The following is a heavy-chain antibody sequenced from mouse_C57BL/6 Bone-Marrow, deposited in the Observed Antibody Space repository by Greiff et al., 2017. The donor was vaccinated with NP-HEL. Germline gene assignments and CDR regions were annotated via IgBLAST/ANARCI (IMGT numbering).Heavy chain of an antibody. CDR1: GFNIKDDY. CDR2: IDPENGDT. V-gene: IGHV14-4*01. Sequence: EVQLQQSGAELVRPGASVKLSCTASGFNIKDDYMHWVKQRPEQGLEWIGWIDPENGDTKYASKFQGKATITADTSSNTAYLQLSSLTSEDTAVYYCTFITTAPFDYWGQGTTLTVSS. CDR3: TFITTAPFDY. J-gene: IGHJ2*01. D-gene: IGHD1-1*01.